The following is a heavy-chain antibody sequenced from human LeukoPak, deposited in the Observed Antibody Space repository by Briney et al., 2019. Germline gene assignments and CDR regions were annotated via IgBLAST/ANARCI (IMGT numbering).Heavy chain of an antibody. D-gene: IGHD3-22*01. CDR3: ASRDSPGSGDFDL. CDR2: IIPIFGTA. J-gene: IGHJ3*01. V-gene: IGHV1-69*06. CDR1: VCTFSSYA. Sequence: SVKVSCKSSVCTFSSYAISWVRQAPGQGLEWMGGIIPIFGTANYAQKFQGRGTITADKSTSTAYMELRSLRSDDTGVYYCASRDSPGSGDFDLWRQGTMVTLSS.